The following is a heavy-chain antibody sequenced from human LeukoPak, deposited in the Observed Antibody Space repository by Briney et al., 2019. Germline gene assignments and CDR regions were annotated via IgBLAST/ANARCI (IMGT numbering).Heavy chain of an antibody. J-gene: IGHJ6*02. V-gene: IGHV1-18*01. CDR3: ARDHDILTGPRDYYYYGMDV. CDR1: GYTFTSYG. D-gene: IGHD3-9*01. CDR2: ISAYNGNT. Sequence: GASVKVSCKASGYTFTSYGISWVRQAPGQGLEWMGWISAYNGNTNYAQKLQGRVTMTTDTSTSTAYMELRSLRSDDTAVYYCARDHDILTGPRDYYYYGMDVRGQGTTVTVSS.